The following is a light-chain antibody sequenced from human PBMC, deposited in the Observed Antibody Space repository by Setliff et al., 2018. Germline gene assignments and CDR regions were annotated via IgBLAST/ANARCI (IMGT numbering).Light chain of an antibody. V-gene: IGLV2-14*03. CDR3: SSFTSRGTLDVV. Sequence: SMSGSPGQSITISCTGTNSDVGGYNYVSWYQQHPGRAPKLIIYDVSYRPSGVSNRFSGSKSGNRASLTISGLQAEDEADYYCSSFTSRGTLDVVFGEGTKVTVL. J-gene: IGLJ2*01. CDR2: DVS. CDR1: NSDVGGYNY.